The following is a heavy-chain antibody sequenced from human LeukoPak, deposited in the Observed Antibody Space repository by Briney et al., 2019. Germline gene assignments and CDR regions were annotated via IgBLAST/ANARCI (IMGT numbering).Heavy chain of an antibody. Sequence: SETLSLTCTVSGGSISSSSYYWGWIRQPPGKGLEWIGSIYYSGSTYYNPSLKSRVTISVDTSKNQFSLKLSSVTAADTAVYYCASEAHRGGGFDSWGQGTLVTVSS. D-gene: IGHD3-16*01. CDR1: GGSISSSSYY. CDR2: IYYSGST. CDR3: ASEAHRGGGFDS. V-gene: IGHV4-39*01. J-gene: IGHJ4*02.